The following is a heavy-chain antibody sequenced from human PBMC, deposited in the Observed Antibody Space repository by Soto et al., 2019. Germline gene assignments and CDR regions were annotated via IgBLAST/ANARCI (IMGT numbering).Heavy chain of an antibody. Sequence: SLRLSCAASGFTFSSYGMHWVRQAPGKGLEWVAVIWYDGSNKYYADSVKGRFTISRDNSKNTLYLQMNSLRAEDTAVYYCARAIPGIAVAGHDYWGQGTLVTV. J-gene: IGHJ4*02. CDR2: IWYDGSNK. CDR3: ARAIPGIAVAGHDY. D-gene: IGHD6-19*01. CDR1: GFTFSSYG. V-gene: IGHV3-33*01.